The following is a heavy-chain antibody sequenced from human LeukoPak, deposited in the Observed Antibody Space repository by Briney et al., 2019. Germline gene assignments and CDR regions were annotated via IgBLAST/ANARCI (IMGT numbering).Heavy chain of an antibody. J-gene: IGHJ6*03. CDR2: INPNSGGT. V-gene: IGHV1-2*06. CDR1: RYTFTGYY. CDR3: ARWGGYSHYYYMDV. Sequence: GASVKVSCKASRYTFTGYYMHWVRQAPGQGLEWMGRINPNSGGTNYAQKFQGRVTMTRDTSISTAYMELSRLRSDDTAVYYCARWGGYSHYYYMDVWGKGTTVTVSS. D-gene: IGHD5-12*01.